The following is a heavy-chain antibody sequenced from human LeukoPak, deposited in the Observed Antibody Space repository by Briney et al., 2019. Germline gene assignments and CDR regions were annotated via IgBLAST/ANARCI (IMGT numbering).Heavy chain of an antibody. CDR3: ATDIVVVVAAHSDY. D-gene: IGHD2-15*01. CDR1: GYTFTGYY. J-gene: IGHJ4*02. V-gene: IGHV1-2*02. CDR2: INPNSGGT. Sequence: ASVKVSCKASGYTFTGYYMHRVRQAPGQGLEWMGWINPNSGGTNYAQKFQGRVTMTRDTSISTAYMELSRLRSDDTAVYYCATDIVVVVAAHSDYWGQGTLVTVSS.